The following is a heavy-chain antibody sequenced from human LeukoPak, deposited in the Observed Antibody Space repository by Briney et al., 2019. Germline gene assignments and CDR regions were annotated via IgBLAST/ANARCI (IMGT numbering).Heavy chain of an antibody. CDR1: GYTFTGYY. CDR2: INPNSGGT. Sequence: ASVKVSCKASGYTFTGYYMHWVRQALGQGLEWMGWINPNSGGTNYAQKVQGRVTMTRDTSISTAYMELSRLRSDDTAVYYCARFLGTWYFDLWGRGTLVTVSS. CDR3: ARFLGTWYFDL. V-gene: IGHV1-2*02. D-gene: IGHD1-1*01. J-gene: IGHJ2*01.